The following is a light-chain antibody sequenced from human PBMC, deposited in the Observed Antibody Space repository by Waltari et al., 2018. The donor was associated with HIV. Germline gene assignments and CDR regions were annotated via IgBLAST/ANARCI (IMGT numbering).Light chain of an antibody. CDR3: QQYNSYST. CDR1: QDIKHY. CDR2: DAS. J-gene: IGKJ2*01. Sequence: DIQMTQSPFSLSASVGDRVTITCQASQDIKHYLNWYQQKPGKAPRLLIYDASSLETGVPSRFSGSGSGTELTLTISSLQPDDFATYYCQQYNSYSTFGQGTKLEIK. V-gene: IGKV1-33*01.